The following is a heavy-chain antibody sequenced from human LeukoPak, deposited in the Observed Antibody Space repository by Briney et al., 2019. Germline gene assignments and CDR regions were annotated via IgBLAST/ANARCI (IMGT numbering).Heavy chain of an antibody. CDR2: LYYSGST. J-gene: IGHJ4*02. CDR3: ARSQQGI. CDR1: GGSISSYY. Sequence: SETLSLTCTVSGGSISSYYWSWIRQPPGKELEWIGYLYYSGSTNYNPSLKSRVTISVDTSKNQFSLKLSSVTAADTAVYYCARSQQGIWGQGTLVTVSS. V-gene: IGHV4-59*12. D-gene: IGHD6-13*01.